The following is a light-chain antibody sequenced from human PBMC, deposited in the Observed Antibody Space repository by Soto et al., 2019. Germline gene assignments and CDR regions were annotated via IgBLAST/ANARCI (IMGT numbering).Light chain of an antibody. Sequence: EIVLTQSPATLSVSPWERATLSCRAGQSVSSNLAWYQQKPGQAPRLLIYGASNRATGIPDRFSGSGSGTDFTLTISRLEPEDFAVYYCQQYGSSGTFGQGTKV. V-gene: IGKV3-20*01. J-gene: IGKJ1*01. CDR3: QQYGSSGT. CDR1: QSVSSN. CDR2: GAS.